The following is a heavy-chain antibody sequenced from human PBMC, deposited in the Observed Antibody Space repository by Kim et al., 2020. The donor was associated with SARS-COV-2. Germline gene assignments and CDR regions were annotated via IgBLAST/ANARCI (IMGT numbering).Heavy chain of an antibody. J-gene: IGHJ6*04. CDR3: ASSNHSSYVRYGMDV. Sequence: ADSVKGRFTITRDNAKNSLYLQMNSLRDEDPAVYYCASSNHSSYVRYGMDVWGEGTTVTVSS. V-gene: IGHV3-48*02. D-gene: IGHD5-18*01.